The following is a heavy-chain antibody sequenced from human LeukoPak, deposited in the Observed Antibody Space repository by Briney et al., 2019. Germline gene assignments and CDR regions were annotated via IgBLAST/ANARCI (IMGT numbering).Heavy chain of an antibody. CDR3: AKLGWDLLKWFDP. V-gene: IGHV3-23*01. CDR1: GFTFSSYS. J-gene: IGHJ5*02. D-gene: IGHD1-26*01. Sequence: GGSLRLSCAASGFTFSSYSMNWVRQSPGKGLEWVSGMSGSGGSTYYADSVKGRFTISRDNTKNTLFLQMNSLRAEDTAVYYCAKLGWDLLKWFDPWGQGTLVTVSS. CDR2: MSGSGGST.